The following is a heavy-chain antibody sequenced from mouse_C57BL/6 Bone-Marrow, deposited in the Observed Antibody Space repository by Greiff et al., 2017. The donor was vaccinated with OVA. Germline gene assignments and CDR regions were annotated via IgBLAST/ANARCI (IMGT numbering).Heavy chain of an antibody. J-gene: IGHJ2*01. V-gene: IGHV1-64*01. CDR3: ARKGTGRDYFDY. CDR2: IHPNSGST. CDR1: GYTFTSYW. Sequence: QVQLQQPGAELVKPGASVKLSCKASGYTFTSYWMHWVKQRPGQGLEWIGMIHPNSGSTNYNEKFKSKATLTVDKSSSTAYMQRSSLTSEDSAVYDCARKGTGRDYFDYWGQGTTLTVSS. D-gene: IGHD4-1*01.